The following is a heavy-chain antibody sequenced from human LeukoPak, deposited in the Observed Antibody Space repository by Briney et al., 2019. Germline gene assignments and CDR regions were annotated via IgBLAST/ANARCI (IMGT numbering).Heavy chain of an antibody. V-gene: IGHV4-34*01. CDR2: IYYSGST. J-gene: IGHJ4*02. CDR3: ARLYSSGWYYFDY. Sequence: KPSETLSLTCAVYGGSFSGYYWSWIRQPPGKGLEWIGSIYYSGSTYYNPSLKSRVTISVDTSKNQFSLKLSSVTAADTAVYYCARLYSSGWYYFDYWGQGTLVTVSS. CDR1: GGSFSGYY. D-gene: IGHD6-19*01.